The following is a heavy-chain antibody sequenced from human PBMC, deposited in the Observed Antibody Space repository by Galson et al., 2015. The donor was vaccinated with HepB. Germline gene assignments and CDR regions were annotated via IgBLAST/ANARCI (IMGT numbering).Heavy chain of an antibody. CDR1: GFTFSSYG. CDR3: AGLLWFEG. Sequence: SLRLSCAASGFTFSSYGMHWVRQAPGKGLEWVAVISYDGSNKYYADSVKGRFTISRDNSKNTLYLQMNSLRAEDTAVYYCAGLLWFEGWGQGTLVTVSS. D-gene: IGHD3-10*01. CDR2: ISYDGSNK. J-gene: IGHJ4*02. V-gene: IGHV3-30*03.